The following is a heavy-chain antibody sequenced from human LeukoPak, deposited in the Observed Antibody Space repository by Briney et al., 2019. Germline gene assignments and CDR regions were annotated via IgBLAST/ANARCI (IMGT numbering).Heavy chain of an antibody. D-gene: IGHD6-25*01. CDR3: AGDRAAGYYGMDV. V-gene: IGHV1-18*01. Sequence: ASVKVSFKASGYTFTSYGISWVRQAPGQGLEWMGWISAYNGNTNYAQKLQGRVTMTTDTSTSTAYMELRSLRSDDTAVYYCAGDRAAGYYGMDVWGQGTTVTVSS. CDR1: GYTFTSYG. CDR2: ISAYNGNT. J-gene: IGHJ6*02.